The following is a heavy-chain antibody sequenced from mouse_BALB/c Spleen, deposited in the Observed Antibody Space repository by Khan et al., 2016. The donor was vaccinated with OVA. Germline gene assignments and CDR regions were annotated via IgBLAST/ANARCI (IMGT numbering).Heavy chain of an antibody. J-gene: IGHJ3*01. D-gene: IGHD2-2*01. Sequence: EVQLQQSGPELMKPGASVKISCKASGYSFTSYYIHWVKESHGKSLEWIGYIDPFSGGTTYNQKFKGKATLTVDKSSSTAYIHLSNLTSEDSAVYYGTIHGYVAWFTYWGQGTLVTVSA. CDR1: GYSFTSYY. CDR3: TIHGYVAWFTY. V-gene: IGHV1S135*01. CDR2: IDPFSGGT.